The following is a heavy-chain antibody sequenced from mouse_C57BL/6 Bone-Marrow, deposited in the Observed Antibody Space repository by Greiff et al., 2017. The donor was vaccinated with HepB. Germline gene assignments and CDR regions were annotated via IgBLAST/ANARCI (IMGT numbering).Heavy chain of an antibody. J-gene: IGHJ2*01. CDR1: GFTFSSYA. V-gene: IGHV5-4*03. D-gene: IGHD1-1*01. CDR2: ISDGGSYT. Sequence: EVKVEESGGGLVKPGGSLKLSCAASGFTFSSYAMSWVRQTPEKRLEWVATISDGGSYTYYPDNVKGRFTISRDNAKNNLYLQMSHLKSEDTAMYYCARAVVANFDYWGQGTTLTVSS. CDR3: ARAVVANFDY.